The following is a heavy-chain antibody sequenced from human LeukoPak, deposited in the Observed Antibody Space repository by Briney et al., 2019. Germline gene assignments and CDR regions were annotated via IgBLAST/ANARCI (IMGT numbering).Heavy chain of an antibody. CDR1: GFTFSTYS. J-gene: IGHJ2*01. CDR3: ARVPGTSGGHWYFDL. D-gene: IGHD1/OR15-1a*01. Sequence: PGGSLRLSCAASGFTFSTYSMNWVRQAPGKGLEWVSSISSSSSFISYADSVKGRFTISRDNAKTSLYLQMNSLRAEDTAVYHCARVPGTSGGHWYFDLWGHGTLVTVSS. CDR2: ISSSSSFI. V-gene: IGHV3-21*01.